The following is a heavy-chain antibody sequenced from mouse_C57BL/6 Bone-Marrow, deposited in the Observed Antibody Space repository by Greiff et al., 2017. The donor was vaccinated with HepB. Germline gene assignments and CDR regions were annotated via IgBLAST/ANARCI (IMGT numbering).Heavy chain of an antibody. CDR2: INPDSSTI. D-gene: IGHD1-1*01. J-gene: IGHJ4*01. V-gene: IGHV4-1*01. CDR3: ARPFYYYGSSGYAMDY. CDR1: GIDFSRYW. Sequence: EASGIDFSRYWMSWVRRAPGKGLEWIGEINPDSSTINYAPSLKDKFIISRDNAKNTLYLQMSKVRSEDTALYYCARPFYYYGSSGYAMDYWGQGTSVTVSS.